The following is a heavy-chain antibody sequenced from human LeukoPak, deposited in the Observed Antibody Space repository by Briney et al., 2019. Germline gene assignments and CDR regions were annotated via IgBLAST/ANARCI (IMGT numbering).Heavy chain of an antibody. CDR2: NYDSGST. Sequence: SETLSLTCTVSGGSISSYYWSWIRQPPGKGLEWIGNNYDSGSTNNNPSLKSRVTISVDTSKNQFSLKLSSVTAADTAVYYCARYCSGGNCFYGMDVWGQGTTVTVSS. D-gene: IGHD2-15*01. CDR3: ARYCSGGNCFYGMDV. V-gene: IGHV4-59*08. J-gene: IGHJ6*02. CDR1: GGSISSYY.